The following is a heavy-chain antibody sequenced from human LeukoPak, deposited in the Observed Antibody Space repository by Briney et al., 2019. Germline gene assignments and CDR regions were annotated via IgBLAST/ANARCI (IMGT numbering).Heavy chain of an antibody. CDR1: GFSLSTSGVG. D-gene: IGHD6-13*01. V-gene: IGHV2-5*01. CDR2: IYWNDDK. CDR3: AHYTSGYSSSSIRGWFDP. J-gene: IGHJ5*02. Sequence: SGPTLVNPTQTLTLTCTFSGFSLSTSGVGVGWIRQPPGKALEWLALIYWNDDKRYSPSLKSRLTITKDTSKNQVVLTMTNMDPVDTATYYCAHYTSGYSSSSIRGWFDPWGQGTLVTVSS.